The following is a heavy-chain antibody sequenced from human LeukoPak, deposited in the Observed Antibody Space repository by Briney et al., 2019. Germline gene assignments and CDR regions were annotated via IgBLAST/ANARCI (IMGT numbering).Heavy chain of an antibody. Sequence: GGSLRLFCAASGFTFDDYGMSWVRQAPGKGLEWVSGINWNGGSTGYADSVKGRFTISRDNAKNSLYLQMNSLRAEDTAVYYCASRKYYYDSSGYYSDYWGQGTLVTVSS. D-gene: IGHD3-22*01. V-gene: IGHV3-20*04. CDR2: INWNGGST. J-gene: IGHJ4*02. CDR1: GFTFDDYG. CDR3: ASRKYYYDSSGYYSDY.